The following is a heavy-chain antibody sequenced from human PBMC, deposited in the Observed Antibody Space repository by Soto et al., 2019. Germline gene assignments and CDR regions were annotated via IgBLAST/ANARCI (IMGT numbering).Heavy chain of an antibody. J-gene: IGHJ5*02. CDR1: GVTFSSYA. CDR3: ARRGPKPYLYSSSEFDP. Sequence: ASVKVSCKASGVTFSSYAISWVRQAPGQGLEWMGGIIPIFGTANYAQKFQGRVTITADESTSTAYMELSSLRSEDTAVYYCARRGPKPYLYSSSEFDPWGQGMLVTVSS. CDR2: IIPIFGTA. V-gene: IGHV1-69*13. D-gene: IGHD6-13*01.